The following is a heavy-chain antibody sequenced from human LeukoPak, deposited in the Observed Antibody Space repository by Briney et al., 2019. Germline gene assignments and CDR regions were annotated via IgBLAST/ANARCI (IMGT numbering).Heavy chain of an antibody. V-gene: IGHV3-53*01. J-gene: IGHJ4*02. CDR1: GLTVSSNY. CDR3: ARGMGSYGFDY. D-gene: IGHD4-17*01. Sequence: GGSLRLSCAASGLTVSSNYMSWVRQAPGKGLEWVSVIYSGGSTYYADSVKGRFTISRDNSKNTLYLQMNSLRAEDTAVYYCARGMGSYGFDYWGQGTLVTVSS. CDR2: IYSGGST.